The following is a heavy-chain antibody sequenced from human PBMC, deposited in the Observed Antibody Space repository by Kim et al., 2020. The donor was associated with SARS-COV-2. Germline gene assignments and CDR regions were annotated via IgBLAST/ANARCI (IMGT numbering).Heavy chain of an antibody. CDR3: ASPSYSSGWYLVN. D-gene: IGHD6-19*01. V-gene: IGHV3-23*01. J-gene: IGHJ4*02. Sequence: ADCGRGRFTVSRDNSKNRLYLQVDRLRAEDTAVYYCASPSYSSGWYLVNWGQGTLVTVSS.